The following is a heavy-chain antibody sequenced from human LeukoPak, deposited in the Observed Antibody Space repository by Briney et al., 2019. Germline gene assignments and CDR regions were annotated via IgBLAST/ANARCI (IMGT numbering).Heavy chain of an antibody. CDR1: GFTFSSYW. V-gene: IGHV3-7*05. CDR3: ARKLSGWYDADPY. Sequence: GGSLRLSCAASGFTFSSYWMSWVRQAPGKGLEWVANIKEDGSRNHYVDSVKGRFTISRDNAKNSLYLQMNSLRAEDTAVYYCARKLSGWYDADPYWGQGTLVTVSS. CDR2: IKEDGSRN. D-gene: IGHD6-19*01. J-gene: IGHJ4*02.